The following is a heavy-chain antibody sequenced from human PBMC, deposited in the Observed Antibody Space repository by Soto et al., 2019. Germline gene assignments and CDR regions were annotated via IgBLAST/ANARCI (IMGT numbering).Heavy chain of an antibody. CDR2: IYYSGST. V-gene: IGHV4-31*02. J-gene: IGHJ4*02. CDR1: GGSISSGGYY. D-gene: IGHD5-18*01. Sequence: PSETLSLTCTVSGGSISSGGYYWSWIRQHPGKGLEWIGYIYYSGSTYYNPSLKSRVTISVDTSKNQFSLKLSSVIAADTAVYYCARVVDTAMHFDYWGQGTLVTVSS. CDR3: ARVVDTAMHFDY.